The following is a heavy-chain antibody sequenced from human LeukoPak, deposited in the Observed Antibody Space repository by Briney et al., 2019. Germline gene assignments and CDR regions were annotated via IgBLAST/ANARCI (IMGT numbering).Heavy chain of an antibody. CDR1: GFTFSSYG. D-gene: IGHD3-10*01. CDR3: AKDSAFYYIDV. V-gene: IGHV3-30*18. CDR2: ISYDGSNK. J-gene: IGHJ6*03. Sequence: PGGSLRLSCAASGFTFSSYGMHWVRQAPGKVLEWVAVISYDGSNKYYADSVKGRFTISRDNSKNTLYLQMNSLRAEDTAVYYCAKDSAFYYIDVWGKGTTVIISS.